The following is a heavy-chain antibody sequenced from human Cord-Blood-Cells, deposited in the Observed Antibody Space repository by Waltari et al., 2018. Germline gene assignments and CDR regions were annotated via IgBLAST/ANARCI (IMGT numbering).Heavy chain of an antibody. Sequence: QLQLQESGPGLVKPSETLSLTCTVSGGSISSSSYYWGWVRQPPGKGLEWIGSIYYSGSTYYNPSLKSRVTISVDTSKTQFSLKLSSVTAADTAVYYCARYGSGSSYYYYYGMDVWGQGTTVTVSS. CDR1: GGSISSSSYY. V-gene: IGHV4-39*01. D-gene: IGHD3-10*01. J-gene: IGHJ6*02. CDR2: IYYSGST. CDR3: ARYGSGSSYYYYYGMDV.